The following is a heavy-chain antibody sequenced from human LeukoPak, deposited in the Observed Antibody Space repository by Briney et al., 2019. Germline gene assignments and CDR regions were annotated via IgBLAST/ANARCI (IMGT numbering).Heavy chain of an antibody. CDR3: AGDPSNTSGRYQYFDI. V-gene: IGHV1-18*04. Sequence: ASVTVSCKASGYTFSNYYMHWVRQAPGQGLEWLGWISAYNGDAIYPREFQGRVTLTTDTSTTTAYMELRSLRSDDTAVYYCAGDPSNTSGRYQYFDIWGRGTLVTVSS. CDR2: ISAYNGDA. D-gene: IGHD6-19*01. J-gene: IGHJ2*01. CDR1: GYTFSNYY.